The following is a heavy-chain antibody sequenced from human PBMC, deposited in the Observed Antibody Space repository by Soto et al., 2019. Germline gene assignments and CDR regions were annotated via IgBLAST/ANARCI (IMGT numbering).Heavy chain of an antibody. D-gene: IGHD1-26*01. CDR3: ATVRWELHDAFDI. Sequence: QVQLQESGPGLVKPSQTLSLTCTVSGGSISTGGYYWSWIRQHPGRGLEWIGYIYHSGMTFSNPSLQSRVAISIDTSKNTLSLKLSSVTAADTAVYYCATVRWELHDAFDIWGQGTMVSVSS. V-gene: IGHV4-31*03. J-gene: IGHJ3*02. CDR2: IYHSGMT. CDR1: GGSISTGGYY.